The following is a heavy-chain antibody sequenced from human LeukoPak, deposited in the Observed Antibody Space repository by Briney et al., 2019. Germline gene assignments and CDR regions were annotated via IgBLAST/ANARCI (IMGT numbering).Heavy chain of an antibody. CDR2: ISSSSSYI. CDR1: GFTFSSYS. Sequence: PGGSLRLSCAASGFTFSSYSMTWVRQAPGKGLEWVSSISSSSSYIYYADSVKGRFTISRDNAKNSLYLQMNSLRAEDTAVYYCAKDLSSYGPSVDYWGQGTLVTVSS. D-gene: IGHD5-18*01. V-gene: IGHV3-21*01. CDR3: AKDLSSYGPSVDY. J-gene: IGHJ4*02.